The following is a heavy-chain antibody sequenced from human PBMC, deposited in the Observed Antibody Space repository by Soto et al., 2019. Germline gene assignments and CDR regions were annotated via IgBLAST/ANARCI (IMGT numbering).Heavy chain of an antibody. V-gene: IGHV3-23*01. CDR2: ISSGGST. D-gene: IGHD6-13*01. Sequence: GGSLRLSCAASGFTFSSYVMSWVRQVPGKGLEWVSAISSGGSTYYADSVKGRFTISRDNSKNTLYLQMNSLRAEDTAVYYCVRARSTAAGLFDYWGLGTLVTVSS. CDR3: VRARSTAAGLFDY. CDR1: GFTFSSYV. J-gene: IGHJ4*02.